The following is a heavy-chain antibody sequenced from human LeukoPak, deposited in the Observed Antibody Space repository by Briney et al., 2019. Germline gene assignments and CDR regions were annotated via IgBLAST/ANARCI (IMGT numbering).Heavy chain of an antibody. D-gene: IGHD5-18*01. CDR2: INSGGGT. CDR3: ARGKGGYTFGPLDS. CDR1: GFTVSSNS. J-gene: IGHJ4*02. V-gene: IGHV3-53*01. Sequence: GGSLTLSCAASGFTVSSNSMSWVRQAPGKGLEWVSVINSGGGTYYTDSVKGRFTISRDNSKNTLYLQMNSLRAEDTAVYFCARGKGGYTFGPLDSWGQGTLVTVSS.